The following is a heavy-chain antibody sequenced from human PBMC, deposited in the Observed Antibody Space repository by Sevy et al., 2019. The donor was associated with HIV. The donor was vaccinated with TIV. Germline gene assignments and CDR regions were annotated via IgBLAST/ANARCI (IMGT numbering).Heavy chain of an antibody. J-gene: IGHJ6*02. Sequence: SETLSLTCAVSGYSISSGYYWGWIRQPPGKGLEWIGSIYHSGSTYYNPSLKSRVTISVDTSKNQFSLKLSSVTAADTAVYYCARDDHANLAAMVGNYYYYGMDVWGQGTTVTVSS. CDR1: GYSISSGYY. CDR2: IYHSGST. D-gene: IGHD5-18*01. V-gene: IGHV4-38-2*02. CDR3: ARDDHANLAAMVGNYYYYGMDV.